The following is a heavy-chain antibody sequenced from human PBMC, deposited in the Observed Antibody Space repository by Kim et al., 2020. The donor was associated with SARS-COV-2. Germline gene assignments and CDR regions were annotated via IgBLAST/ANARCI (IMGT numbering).Heavy chain of an antibody. D-gene: IGHD5-12*01. CDR3: ARERSGYDVCNWFDP. V-gene: IGHV3-21*01. CDR2: ISSSSSYI. Sequence: GGSLRLSCAASGFTFSSYSMNWVRQAPGKGLEWVSYISSSSSYIYYADSVKGRFTISRDNAKNSLYLQMNSLRAEDTAVYYCARERSGYDVCNWFDPWGQGTLVTVSS. CDR1: GFTFSSYS. J-gene: IGHJ5*02.